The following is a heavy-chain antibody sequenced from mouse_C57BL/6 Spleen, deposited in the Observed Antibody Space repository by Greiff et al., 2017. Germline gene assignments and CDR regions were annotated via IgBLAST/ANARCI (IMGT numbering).Heavy chain of an antibody. D-gene: IGHD2-4*01. CDR2: IDPEDGDT. J-gene: IGHJ2*01. CDR1: GFNIKDYY. CDR3: ARSNDYDGYHFDY. Sequence: VQLQQSGAELVKPGASVKLSCTASGFNIKDYYMHWVKQRTEQGLEWIGRIDPEDGDTKYAPKFQGKATITADTSSTTAYLQLSSLTSEDTAVYYCARSNDYDGYHFDYWGQGTTLTVSS. V-gene: IGHV14-2*01.